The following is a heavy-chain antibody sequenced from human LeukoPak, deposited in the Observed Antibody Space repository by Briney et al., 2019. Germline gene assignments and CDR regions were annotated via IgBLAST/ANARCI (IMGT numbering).Heavy chain of an antibody. J-gene: IGHJ4*02. V-gene: IGHV4-34*01. Sequence: PSETLSLTCAVYGGSFSGYYWSWIRQPPGKGLEWIGEINHSGSTNYNPSLKSRVTISVDTSKNQFSLKLNSVTAADTAVYYCARGPRPAWGWELRHTGLDYWGQGTLVTVSS. CDR3: ARGPRPAWGWELRHTGLDY. D-gene: IGHD1-26*01. CDR2: INHSGST. CDR1: GGSFSGYY.